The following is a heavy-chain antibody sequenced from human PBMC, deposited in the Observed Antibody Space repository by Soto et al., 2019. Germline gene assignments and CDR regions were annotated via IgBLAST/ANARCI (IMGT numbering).Heavy chain of an antibody. V-gene: IGHV4-4*02. CDR2: IYHSGIT. CDR1: GGSINSGNW. J-gene: IGHJ4*02. CDR3: AGYYYASGTYQGNLDY. D-gene: IGHD3-10*01. Sequence: SETLSLTCAVSGGSINSGNWWSWVRQPPGKGLEWIGEIYHSGITNYNPSLKSRVIISVDKPKNQFSLKLSSMTAADTAVYYCAGYYYASGTYQGNLDYWGQGSLVTVS.